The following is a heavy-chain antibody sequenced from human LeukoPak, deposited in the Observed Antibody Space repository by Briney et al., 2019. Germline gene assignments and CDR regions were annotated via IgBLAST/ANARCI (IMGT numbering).Heavy chain of an antibody. D-gene: IGHD6-6*01. V-gene: IGHV3-9*01. CDR3: AKDIRQLGAFDY. CDR1: GFTFDDYA. CDR2: ISWNSGSI. J-gene: IGHJ4*02. Sequence: GGSLRLSCAASGFTFDDYAMHWVRQAPGKGQEWVSGISWNSGSIGYADSVKGRFTISRDNAKNSLYLQMNSLRAEDTALYYCAKDIRQLGAFDYWGQGTLVTVSS.